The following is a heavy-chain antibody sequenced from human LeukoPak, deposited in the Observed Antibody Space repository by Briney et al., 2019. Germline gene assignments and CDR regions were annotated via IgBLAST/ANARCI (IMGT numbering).Heavy chain of an antibody. CDR2: IYVTGN. CDR3: ARHIGGGIEDMDV. CDR1: GGSIGTYY. J-gene: IGHJ6*03. V-gene: IGHV4-59*08. Sequence: SETLSLTCTVSGGSIGTYYWSWVRQSPGKGLEWIGYIYVTGNRYDPYLQSRVTISVDTSRNQFFLKMSSVTAADTAVYYCARHIGGGIEDMDVWGKGTKVTVSS. D-gene: IGHD3-16*02.